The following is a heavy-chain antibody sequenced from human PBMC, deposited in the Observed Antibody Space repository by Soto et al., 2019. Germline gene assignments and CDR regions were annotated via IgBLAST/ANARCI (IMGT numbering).Heavy chain of an antibody. J-gene: IGHJ4*02. CDR2: IYHSGST. Sequence: PSETLSLTCAVSGYSISTGFNWAWIRQPPGKGLEWIGSIYHSGSTYYNLSLKSRVTISSDASKNQISLKLSSVTAADTAVYYCVRDNNWSYDYWGQGILVTVSS. CDR1: GYSISTGFN. CDR3: VRDNNWSYDY. V-gene: IGHV4-38-2*02. D-gene: IGHD1-1*01.